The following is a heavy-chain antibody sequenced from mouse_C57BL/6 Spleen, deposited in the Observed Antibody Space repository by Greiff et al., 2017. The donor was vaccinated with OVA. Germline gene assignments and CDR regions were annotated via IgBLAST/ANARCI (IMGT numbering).Heavy chain of an antibody. D-gene: IGHD2-4*01. V-gene: IGHV7-1*01. Sequence: EVMLVESGGGLVQSGRSLRLSCATSGFTFSDFYMEWVRQAPGKGLEWIAASRNKANDYTTEYSASVKGRFIVSRDTSQSILYLQMNALRAEDTAIYYCARDYDYDGYFDVWGTGTTVTVSS. CDR2: SRNKANDYTT. J-gene: IGHJ1*03. CDR3: ARDYDYDGYFDV. CDR1: GFTFSDFY.